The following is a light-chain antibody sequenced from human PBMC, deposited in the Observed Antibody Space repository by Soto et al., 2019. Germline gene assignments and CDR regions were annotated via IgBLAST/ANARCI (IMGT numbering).Light chain of an antibody. J-gene: IGKJ5*01. CDR1: QSISDF. V-gene: IGKV1-39*01. CDR2: DAS. CDR3: QQLNSYPIT. Sequence: DIQMTQSPPSLSASVGDRVTITCRASQSISDFFNWYQQKPGKAPRLLIYDASTLQSGVPSRFSGSGSGTDFTLTISSLQPEDFATYYCQQLNSYPITFGQGTRLEI.